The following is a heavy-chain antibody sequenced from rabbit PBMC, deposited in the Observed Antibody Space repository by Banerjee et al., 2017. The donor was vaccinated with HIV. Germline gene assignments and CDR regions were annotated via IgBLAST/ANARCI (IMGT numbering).Heavy chain of an antibody. D-gene: IGHD4-1*01. CDR1: GFSLSSSYY. Sequence: QEQLVESGGGLVQPGGSLTLTCTASGFSLSSSYYMCWVRQAPGKGLEWIACIYTISSGTTYYASWAKGRFTISKTSSTTVTLQMTSLTAADTATYFCARDLAGVIGWNFNLWGPGTLVTVS. J-gene: IGHJ4*01. CDR3: ARDLAGVIGWNFNL. CDR2: IYTISSGTT. V-gene: IGHV1S45*01.